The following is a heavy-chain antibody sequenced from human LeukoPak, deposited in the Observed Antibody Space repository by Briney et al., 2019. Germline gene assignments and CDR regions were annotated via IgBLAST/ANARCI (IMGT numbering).Heavy chain of an antibody. CDR2: ISSSGSTI. Sequence: AGGSLRLSCAASGFTFSDYYMSWIRQAPGKGLEWVSYISSSGSTIYYADSVKGRFTISRDNARNSLYLQMNSLRAEDTAVYYCARRGYYDSSGFDYWGQGTLVTVSS. CDR3: ARRGYYDSSGFDY. J-gene: IGHJ4*02. V-gene: IGHV3-11*04. CDR1: GFTFSDYY. D-gene: IGHD3-22*01.